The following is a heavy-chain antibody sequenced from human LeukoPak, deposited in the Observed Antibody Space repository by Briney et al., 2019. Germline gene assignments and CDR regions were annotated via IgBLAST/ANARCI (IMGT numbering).Heavy chain of an antibody. CDR3: ARDRTGGSYYWYYYYYYMDV. CDR1: GYTFTSYG. Sequence: GASVKVSCKASGYTFTSYGISWVRQAPGQGLEWMGWISAYNGNTNYAQKLQGRVTMTTDTSTSTAYMELRSLRSDDTAVYYCARDRTGGSYYWYYYYYYMDVWGKGTTVTISS. V-gene: IGHV1-18*01. J-gene: IGHJ6*03. D-gene: IGHD1-26*01. CDR2: ISAYNGNT.